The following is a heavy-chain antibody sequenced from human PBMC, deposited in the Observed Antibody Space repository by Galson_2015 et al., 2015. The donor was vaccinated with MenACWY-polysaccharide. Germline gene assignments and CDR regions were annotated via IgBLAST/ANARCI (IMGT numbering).Heavy chain of an antibody. Sequence: LRLSCAASGFTINSNYMNWVRQAPGKGLEWVSVLYSLGGTYYADSVKGRFTISRDNSKNTLYLQMNSLKSEDTAVYFCARGKSWGSYRFFDYWGQGTPVTVSS. D-gene: IGHD3-16*02. CDR1: GFTINSNY. CDR2: LYSLGGT. V-gene: IGHV3-66*02. J-gene: IGHJ4*02. CDR3: ARGKSWGSYRFFDY.